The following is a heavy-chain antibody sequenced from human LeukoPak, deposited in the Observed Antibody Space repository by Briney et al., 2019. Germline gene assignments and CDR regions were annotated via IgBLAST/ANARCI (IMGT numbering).Heavy chain of an antibody. D-gene: IGHD3-3*01. CDR1: GFTFSSYW. CDR3: ARFASLRFLEWLFVDY. V-gene: IGHV3-7*01. Sequence: GGSLRLSCAASGFTFSSYWMSWVRQAPGKGLEGVANIKQDGSEKYYVDSVKGRFTISRDNAKNSLYLQMNSLRAEDTAVYYCARFASLRFLEWLFVDYWVQGTLVAVSS. CDR2: IKQDGSEK. J-gene: IGHJ4*02.